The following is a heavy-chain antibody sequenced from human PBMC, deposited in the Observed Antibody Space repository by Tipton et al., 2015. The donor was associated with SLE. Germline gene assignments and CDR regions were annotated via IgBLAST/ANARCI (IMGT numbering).Heavy chain of an antibody. J-gene: IGHJ4*02. CDR3: ARGGKGSGSWSYFDY. CDR2: IYYSGST. Sequence: TLSLTCTVSGGSISSGGYYWSWIRQHPGKGLEWIGYIYYSGSTYYNPSLKSRVTISVDTSKNQFSLKLSSVTAADTAVYYCARGGKGSGSWSYFDYWGQGTLVTVSS. CDR1: GGSISSGGYY. V-gene: IGHV4-31*03. D-gene: IGHD3-10*01.